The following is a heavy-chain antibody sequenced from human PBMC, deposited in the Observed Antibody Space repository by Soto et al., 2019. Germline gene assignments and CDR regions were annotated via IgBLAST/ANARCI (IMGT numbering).Heavy chain of an antibody. CDR3: ARESGGATATLDYYYSYMDV. CDR2: INPNGGVT. J-gene: IGHJ6*03. D-gene: IGHD5-12*01. V-gene: IGHV1-2*04. CDR1: GDSFNDYY. Sequence: QVQLVQSGAEVRKPGASVTVSCRSSGDSFNDYYIHCVRQAPGQGFEWMGWINPNGGVTKYAQKFQGWVSMTRDTSIRTVYMQLSRLRSDDTAVYYWARESGGATATLDYYYSYMDVWGTGTTVTVSS.